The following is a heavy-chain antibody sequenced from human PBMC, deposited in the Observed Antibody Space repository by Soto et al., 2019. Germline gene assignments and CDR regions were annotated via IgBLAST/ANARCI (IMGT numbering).Heavy chain of an antibody. CDR3: ARGQRFSDWFDP. CDR1: GGSISSYD. V-gene: IGHV4-4*07. J-gene: IGHJ5*02. D-gene: IGHD3-3*01. CDR2: IYTSGST. Sequence: PSETLSLTCTVSGGSISSYDGSWIRQPAGKALEWIGRIYTSGSTNYNPSLKSRVTISLDTSMNHFSLRLSSVTAADTAVYYCARGQRFSDWFDPWGQGTLVTVSS.